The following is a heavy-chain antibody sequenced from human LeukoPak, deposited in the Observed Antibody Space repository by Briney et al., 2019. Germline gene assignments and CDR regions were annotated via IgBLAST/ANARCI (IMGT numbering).Heavy chain of an antibody. Sequence: GGSLRHSCAASGFTFSSYAMSWVRQAPGKGLEWVSAISGSGGSTYYADSVKGRFTISRDNSKNTLYLQMNSLRAEDTAVYYCASPIWFGESGGYWGQGTLVTVSS. D-gene: IGHD3-10*01. V-gene: IGHV3-23*01. CDR3: ASPIWFGESGGY. J-gene: IGHJ4*02. CDR1: GFTFSSYA. CDR2: ISGSGGST.